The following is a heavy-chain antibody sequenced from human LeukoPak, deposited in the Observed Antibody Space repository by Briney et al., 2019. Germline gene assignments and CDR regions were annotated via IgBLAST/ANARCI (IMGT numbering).Heavy chain of an antibody. V-gene: IGHV3-23*01. J-gene: IGHJ1*01. CDR3: ATDTSRDGGNSGGYFHH. D-gene: IGHD4-23*01. CDR2: TRASGINT. CDR1: GFPFNNYA. Sequence: PGGSLRLSCAASGFPFNNYAQTWVRQVPGKGLEWVSTTRASGINTYYADSVKGRFTVFRDNSKNTVFVQMNSLRDEDTAVYYCATDTSRDGGNSGGYFHHWGRGTLVTVSS.